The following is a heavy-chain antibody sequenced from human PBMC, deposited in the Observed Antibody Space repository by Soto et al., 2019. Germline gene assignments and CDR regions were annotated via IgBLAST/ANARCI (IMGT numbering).Heavy chain of an antibody. CDR1: GFTFSSYG. CDR2: ISYDGSNK. J-gene: IGHJ6*02. V-gene: IGHV3-30*18. Sequence: QVPLVESGGGVVQPGRSLRLSCAASGFTFSSYGMHWVRQAPGKGLEWVAVISYDGSNKYYADSVKGRFTISRDNSKNTLYLQMNSLRAEDTAVYYCAKDARYDFWSGYGGYYYYYGMDVWGQGTTVTVSS. CDR3: AKDARYDFWSGYGGYYYYYGMDV. D-gene: IGHD3-3*01.